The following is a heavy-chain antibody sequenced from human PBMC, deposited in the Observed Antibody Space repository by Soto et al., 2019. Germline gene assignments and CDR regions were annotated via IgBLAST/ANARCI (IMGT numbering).Heavy chain of an antibody. J-gene: IGHJ5*01. Sequence: QPPGKGLEWIGYIYYSGSTYYNPSLKSRVTISVDTSKNHFSLKMSSVTAAVLFLSKRRNTRLARGRGIPAGPLFLSRHSWG. D-gene: IGHD3-9*01. CDR3: RNTRLARGRGIPAGPLFLSRHS. V-gene: IGHV4-30-4*01. CDR2: IYYSGST.